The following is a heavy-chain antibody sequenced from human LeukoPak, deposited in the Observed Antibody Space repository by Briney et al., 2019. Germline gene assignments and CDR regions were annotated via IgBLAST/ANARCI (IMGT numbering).Heavy chain of an antibody. CDR2: VKQDGSEK. Sequence: GGSLRLSCAASGFTFSSYWMSWVRQAPGKGLEWVANVKQDGSEKYYVDSVKGRFTISRDNAKNSLYLQMNSLRAEDTAVYYCAREVAQDYFDYWGQGTLVTVSS. V-gene: IGHV3-7*01. J-gene: IGHJ4*02. CDR3: AREVAQDYFDY. CDR1: GFTFSSYW.